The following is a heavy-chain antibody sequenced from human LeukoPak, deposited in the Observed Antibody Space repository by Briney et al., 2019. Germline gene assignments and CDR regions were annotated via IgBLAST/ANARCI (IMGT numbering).Heavy chain of an antibody. V-gene: IGHV4-34*01. CDR2: INHSGST. D-gene: IGHD2-15*01. Sequence: SETLSLTCAVYGGSFSGYYWSWIRQPPGKGLEWIGEINHSGSTNYNPSLKSRVTISVDTPKNQFSLKLSSVTAADTAVYYCARGKEYCSGGSCSRYYYHGMDVWGQGTTVTASS. CDR1: GGSFSGYY. CDR3: ARGKEYCSGGSCSRYYYHGMDV. J-gene: IGHJ6*02.